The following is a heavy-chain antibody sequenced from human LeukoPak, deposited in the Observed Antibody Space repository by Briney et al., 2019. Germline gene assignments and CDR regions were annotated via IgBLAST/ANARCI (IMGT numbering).Heavy chain of an antibody. V-gene: IGHV1-58*02. CDR3: AALARRGSSTSRYFDY. J-gene: IGHJ4*02. CDR1: GFTFTSSA. D-gene: IGHD2-2*01. Sequence: SVKVSCKASGFTFTSSAMQWVRQARGQRLEWTGWIVVGSGNTNYAQKFQERVTITRDMSTSTAYMELSSLRSEDTAVYYCAALARRGSSTSRYFDYWGQGTLVTVSS. CDR2: IVVGSGNT.